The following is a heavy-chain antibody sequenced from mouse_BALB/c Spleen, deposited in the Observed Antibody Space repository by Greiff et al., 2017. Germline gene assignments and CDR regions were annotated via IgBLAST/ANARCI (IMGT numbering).Heavy chain of an antibody. CDR1: GFNIKDYY. D-gene: IGHD1-1*01. V-gene: IGHV14-1*02. CDR3: ARGGSSSWFAD. J-gene: IGHJ3*01. CDR2: IDPENGNT. Sequence: EVKLQESGAELVRPGALVKLSCKASGFNIKDYYMHWVKQRPEQGLEWIGWIDPENGNTIYDPKFQGKASITADTSSNTAYLQLSSLTSEDTAVYYCARGGSSSWFADWGQGTLVTVSA.